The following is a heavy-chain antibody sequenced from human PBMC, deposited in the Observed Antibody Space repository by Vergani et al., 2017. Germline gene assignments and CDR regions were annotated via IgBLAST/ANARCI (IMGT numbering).Heavy chain of an antibody. J-gene: IGHJ4*02. CDR3: VRDFRRNDNVYHH. CDR1: GYSFSTHA. D-gene: IGHD5-24*01. V-gene: IGHV7-4-1*02. CDR2: IDTSNGKP. Sequence: QVQLVQSGAEVKKPGASVKVSCRASGYSFSTHALHWMRLAPGQGLEWMGWIDTSNGKPTYAQCFTGRFVFSVEKSVSTAYLGITSLRADDTAVYFCVRDFRRNDNVYHHWGQGTLITVSS.